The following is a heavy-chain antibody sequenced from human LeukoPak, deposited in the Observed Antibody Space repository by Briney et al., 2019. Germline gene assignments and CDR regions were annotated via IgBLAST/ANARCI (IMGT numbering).Heavy chain of an antibody. D-gene: IGHD6-13*01. Sequence: PGGSLRLSCAASGFTFSSYGMHWVRQAPGKGLEWVAVISYDGSNKYYADSVKGRFTISRDNSKNTLYLQMNSLRAEDTAVYYCAKELVVGIAAAGTPNWFDPWGQGTLVTVSS. CDR1: GFTFSSYG. V-gene: IGHV3-30*18. J-gene: IGHJ5*02. CDR3: AKELVVGIAAAGTPNWFDP. CDR2: ISYDGSNK.